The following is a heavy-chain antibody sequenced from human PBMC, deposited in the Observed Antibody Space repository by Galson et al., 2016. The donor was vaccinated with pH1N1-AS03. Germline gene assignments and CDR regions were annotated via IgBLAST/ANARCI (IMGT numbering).Heavy chain of an antibody. Sequence: SLRLSCAASGFTFSSHGMHWVRQTPGKGLEWVAVIWHDGSEKYYADSVKGRFTISRDNSKNTLYLQMNSLRGEDTAVYYCARDRQYYDYIWGTYRYDWYFDLWGRGTLVTVSS. D-gene: IGHD3-16*02. CDR3: ARDRQYYDYIWGTYRYDWYFDL. CDR1: GFTFSSHG. J-gene: IGHJ2*01. V-gene: IGHV3-33*01. CDR2: IWHDGSEK.